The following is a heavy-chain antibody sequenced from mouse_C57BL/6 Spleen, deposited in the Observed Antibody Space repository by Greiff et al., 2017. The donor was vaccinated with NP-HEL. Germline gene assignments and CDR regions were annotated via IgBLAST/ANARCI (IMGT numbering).Heavy chain of an antibody. CDR3: AREGYYYGRGAY. V-gene: IGHV1-50*01. CDR1: GYTFTSYW. D-gene: IGHD1-1*01. J-gene: IGHJ3*01. Sequence: QVHVKQPGAELVKPGASVKLSCKASGYTFTSYWMQWVKQRPGQGLEWIGEIDPSDSYTNYNQKFKGKATLTVDTSSSTAYMQLSSLTSEDSAVYYCAREGYYYGRGAYWGQGTLVTVSA. CDR2: IDPSDSYT.